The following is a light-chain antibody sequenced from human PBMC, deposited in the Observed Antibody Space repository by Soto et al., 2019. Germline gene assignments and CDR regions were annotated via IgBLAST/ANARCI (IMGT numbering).Light chain of an antibody. V-gene: IGLV2-11*01. J-gene: IGLJ1*01. CDR3: CSYAGSYTFV. CDR1: SRDVGGYDY. CDR2: DVI. Sequence: QSVLTQPRSVSGSPGQSVTVSCSGTSRDVGGYDYVAWYQQYPGKAPKLMIYDVIKRPAGVPDRFSGSKSGNTASLTISGLQAEDEADYYCCSYAGSYTFVFGTGTKVTVL.